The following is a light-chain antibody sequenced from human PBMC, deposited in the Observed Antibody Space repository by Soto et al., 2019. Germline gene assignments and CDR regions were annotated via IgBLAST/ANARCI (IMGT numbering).Light chain of an antibody. CDR2: GAS. Sequence: IVLTQSPGTLSLSPGERATLSCRASQTVYNDYLAWYQQKPGQPPRLLISGASKRATGIPDRFSGSGSGTDFSLTISRLGPEDSAVYSCQQYGSSQWTFGQGTKVEIK. CDR3: QQYGSSQWT. J-gene: IGKJ1*01. CDR1: QTVYNDY. V-gene: IGKV3-20*01.